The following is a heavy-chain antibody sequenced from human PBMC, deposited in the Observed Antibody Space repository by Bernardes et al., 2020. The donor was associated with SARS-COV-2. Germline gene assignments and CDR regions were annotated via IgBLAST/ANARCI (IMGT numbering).Heavy chain of an antibody. V-gene: IGHV3-9*01. D-gene: IGHD4-17*01. CDR1: GFTFGTYA. CDR3: AKDLRSGYGDYRVFDY. CDR2: ISWNRGSI. Sequence: GGSLRLSCAASGFTFGTYAMHWVRQAPGKGLEWVSGISWNRGSIGYADSVKGRFTISRDNAENSLYLQMNGLRAEDTALYYCAKDLRSGYGDYRVFDYWGQGTLVTVSS. J-gene: IGHJ4*02.